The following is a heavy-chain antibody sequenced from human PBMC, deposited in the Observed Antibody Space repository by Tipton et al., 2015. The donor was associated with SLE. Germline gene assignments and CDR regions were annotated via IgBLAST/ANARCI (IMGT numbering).Heavy chain of an antibody. V-gene: IGHV4-61*02. J-gene: IGHJ1*01. CDR1: GGSISGGSYY. CDR2: MYTSGST. Sequence: TLSLTCTVSGGSISGGSYYWSWIRQLTGKGLEWIGRMYTSGSTNYNPSLKSRVTISVDTSKNQVSLKLSSVTAAYTAVYYCARGAGGFPEPLEYFQHWGQGTLVTVSS. CDR3: ARGAGGFPEPLEYFQH. D-gene: IGHD1-26*01.